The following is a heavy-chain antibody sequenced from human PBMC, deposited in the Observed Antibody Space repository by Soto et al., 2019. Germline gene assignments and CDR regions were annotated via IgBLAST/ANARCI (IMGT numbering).Heavy chain of an antibody. Sequence: QVQLQESGPGLVKPSETLSLTCTVSGGSISSYYWSWIRQPPGKGLEWIGYIYYRGSTNYNPSLKSRVTISVDTSKNQSSPKLSSVTAADTAVYYCARRYGGTRDYWGQGTLVTVSS. J-gene: IGHJ4*02. CDR2: IYYRGST. D-gene: IGHD4-17*01. CDR1: GGSISSYY. CDR3: ARRYGGTRDY. V-gene: IGHV4-59*08.